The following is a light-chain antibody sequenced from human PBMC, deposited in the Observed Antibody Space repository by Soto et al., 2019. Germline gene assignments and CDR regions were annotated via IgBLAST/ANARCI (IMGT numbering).Light chain of an antibody. CDR1: QSVSSSY. Sequence: ERVLTQSPFTLSFSQGERATLSCRASQSVSSSYLAWYQQKPGQAPRLLIYGASSRATGIPDRFSGSGSGTDFTLTISRLEPEDFAVYYCQQYGSSSWTFGQGTNVDIK. V-gene: IGKV3-20*01. J-gene: IGKJ1*01. CDR3: QQYGSSSWT. CDR2: GAS.